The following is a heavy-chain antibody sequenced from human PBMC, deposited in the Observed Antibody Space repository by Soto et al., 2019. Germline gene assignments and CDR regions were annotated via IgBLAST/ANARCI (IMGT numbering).Heavy chain of an antibody. CDR2: IKPDGSEK. Sequence: VQLVESGGGLVQPGGSLRLSCAASGFTFSRYWMNWVRQAPGKGLEWVANIKPDGSEKYYVDSVKGRFTISRDNARNSLYLQMNSLRAEDTAVYYCARDLNEVGQVPHYWGQGTLVTVSS. J-gene: IGHJ4*02. CDR3: ARDLNEVGQVPHY. CDR1: GFTFSRYW. V-gene: IGHV3-7*03.